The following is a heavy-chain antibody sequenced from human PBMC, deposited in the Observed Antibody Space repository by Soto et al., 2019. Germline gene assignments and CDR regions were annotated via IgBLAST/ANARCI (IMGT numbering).Heavy chain of an antibody. D-gene: IGHD2-15*01. CDR3: ARDPVVAATWPDY. Sequence: GGSLRLSCAASGFTFSSYSMNWVRQAPGKGLEWVSYISSSSSTIYYADSVKGRFTISRDNAKNSLYLQMNSLRAEDTAVYYCARDPVVAATWPDYWGQGTLVTISS. V-gene: IGHV3-48*01. CDR2: ISSSSSTI. J-gene: IGHJ4*02. CDR1: GFTFSSYS.